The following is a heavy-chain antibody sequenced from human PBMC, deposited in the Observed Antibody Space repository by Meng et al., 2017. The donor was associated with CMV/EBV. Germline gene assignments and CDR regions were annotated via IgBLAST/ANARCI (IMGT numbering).Heavy chain of an antibody. J-gene: IGHJ4*02. CDR3: ARDRYNWDFDY. Sequence: SCKASGYTFISFGFSWVRQAPGQGLQWMGWISTYNGNTNYAQRLQGRVTLTTDTSTSTAYMELRSLRSDDTAVYYCARDRYNWDFDYWGQGTLVTVSS. D-gene: IGHD1-1*01. CDR1: GYTFISFG. V-gene: IGHV1-18*01. CDR2: ISTYNGNT.